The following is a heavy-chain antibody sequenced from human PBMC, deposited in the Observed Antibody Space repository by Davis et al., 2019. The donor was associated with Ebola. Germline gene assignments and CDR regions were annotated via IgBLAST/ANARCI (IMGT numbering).Heavy chain of an antibody. CDR1: GGSFSGYY. Sequence: PSETLSLTCAVYGGSFSGYYWSWIRQPPGKGLEWIGEINHSGSTNYNPSLKSRVTISVDTSKNQFSLKLSSVAAADTAVYYCARPFELRTPLFDYWGQGTLVTVSS. CDR3: ARPFELRTPLFDY. CDR2: INHSGST. V-gene: IGHV4-34*01. D-gene: IGHD2-15*01. J-gene: IGHJ4*02.